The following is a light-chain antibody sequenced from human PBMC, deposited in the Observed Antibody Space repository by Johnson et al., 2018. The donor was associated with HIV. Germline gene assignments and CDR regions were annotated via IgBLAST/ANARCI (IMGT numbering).Light chain of an antibody. Sequence: QPVLTQPPSVSAAPGQRVTISCSGGIANIGNNYVSWYQQLPGTAPKLLIYEHNKRPSGIPDRFSGSKSGTSATLGITGLQTGDEADYYCGTLDSSLCVGVFGTGTKVTVL. J-gene: IGLJ1*01. CDR1: IANIGNNY. CDR3: GTLDSSLCVGV. V-gene: IGLV1-51*02. CDR2: EHN.